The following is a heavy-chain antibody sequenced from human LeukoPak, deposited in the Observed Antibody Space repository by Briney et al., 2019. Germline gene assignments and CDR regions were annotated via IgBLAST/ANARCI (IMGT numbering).Heavy chain of an antibody. J-gene: IGHJ4*02. CDR1: GFTFSSYA. Sequence: GGSLRLSCAASGFTFSSYAMHWVRQAPGKGLEWVAVISYDGSNKYYADSVKGRFTISRDNSKNTLYLQMNSLRAEDTAVYYCAKRIQSAMATGYWGQGTLVTVSS. CDR2: ISYDGSNK. D-gene: IGHD5-18*01. V-gene: IGHV3-30*04. CDR3: AKRIQSAMATGY.